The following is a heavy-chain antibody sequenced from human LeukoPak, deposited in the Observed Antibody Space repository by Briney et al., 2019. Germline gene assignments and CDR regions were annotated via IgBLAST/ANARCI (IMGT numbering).Heavy chain of an antibody. CDR1: GYTFTSHY. CDR2: HNPSGGST. CDR3: AGPRLGFSGSYEGGLGY. V-gene: IGHV1-46*01. J-gene: IGHJ4*02. D-gene: IGHD1-26*01. Sequence: GASVKVSCNASGYTFTSHYMHWVRQPPRQGLEGMVIHNPSGGSTSYAQKFQGRVTMTRDTSTSSVYMELSSLRSEDTAVYYCAGPRLGFSGSYEGGLGYWGQGTLVTVSS.